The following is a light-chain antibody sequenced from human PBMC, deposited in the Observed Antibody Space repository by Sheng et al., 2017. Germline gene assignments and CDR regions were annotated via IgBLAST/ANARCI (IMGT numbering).Light chain of an antibody. Sequence: EIVMTQSPATLSVSPGERVTLSCRASQSISSNLAWYQQKPGQAPRLLIYGASTRATGIPARFSGSGSGTEFTLTISSQQSEDFAVYYCQQYSNWPRTFGQGTKLEI. CDR3: QQYSNWPRT. J-gene: IGKJ2*01. CDR2: GAS. V-gene: IGKV3-15*01. CDR1: QSISSN.